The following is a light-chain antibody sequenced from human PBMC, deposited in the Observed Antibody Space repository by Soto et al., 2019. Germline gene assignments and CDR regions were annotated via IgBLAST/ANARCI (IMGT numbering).Light chain of an antibody. CDR1: QSVSSY. V-gene: IGKV3-11*01. Sequence: EIVLTQSPATLSLSPGDRATLSYRASQSVSSYLAWYQQKPSQAPRLLIYDASNRATGIPARFSGSGSGTDFTLTITSLEPEDFAVYYCQQRSNWPSTFGGGTTVEIK. J-gene: IGKJ4*01. CDR2: DAS. CDR3: QQRSNWPST.